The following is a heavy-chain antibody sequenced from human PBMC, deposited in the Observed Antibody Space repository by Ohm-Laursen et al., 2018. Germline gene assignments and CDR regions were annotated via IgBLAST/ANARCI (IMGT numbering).Heavy chain of an antibody. Sequence: SETLSLTCTVSGGSVSSGNFYWTWIRQPPGKGLEWIAYINYSGGTHYNPSLKTRVTVSLDTSRNQFSLTLNSVTAEDTAVYYCARDLSDYYGSGSYLDVWGQGTTVTVSS. CDR2: INYSGGT. D-gene: IGHD3-10*01. J-gene: IGHJ6*02. CDR1: GGSVSSGNFY. V-gene: IGHV4-61*01. CDR3: ARDLSDYYGSGSYLDV.